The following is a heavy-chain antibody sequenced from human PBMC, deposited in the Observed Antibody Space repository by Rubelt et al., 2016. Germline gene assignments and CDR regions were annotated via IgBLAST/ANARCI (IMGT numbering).Heavy chain of an antibody. Sequence: QVQLVQSGAEVKKPGASVKVSCKASGYTFTGYYMHWVRQAPGQGLEWMGRINPNSGCTNSAQKFQGRVTMTRATSISTAYMELSRLGSDDTAVYYCARAADIVAADYWGQGTLVTVSS. V-gene: IGHV1-2*06. D-gene: IGHD5-12*01. CDR2: INPNSGCT. CDR1: GYTFTGYY. CDR3: ARAADIVAADY. J-gene: IGHJ4*02.